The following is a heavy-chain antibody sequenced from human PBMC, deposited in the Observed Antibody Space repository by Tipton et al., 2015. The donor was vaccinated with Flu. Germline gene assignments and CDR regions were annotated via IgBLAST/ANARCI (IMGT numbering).Heavy chain of an antibody. CDR3: ARAGDSRGTSFDY. CDR1: RGSIANYY. J-gene: IGHJ4*02. Sequence: TLSLTCTVSRGSIANYYWAWIRQPPGKGLEWIGSIYYSGKTDYKSSLKSRVIISVDTSKNQLSLNLRSVTAADTAVYYCARAGDSRGTSFDYWGQGTLVTVSS. CDR2: IYYSGKT. D-gene: IGHD2-21*02. V-gene: IGHV4-39*01.